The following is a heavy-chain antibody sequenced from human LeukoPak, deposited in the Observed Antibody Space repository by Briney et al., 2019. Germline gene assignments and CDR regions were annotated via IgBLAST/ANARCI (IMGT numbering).Heavy chain of an antibody. Sequence: SETLSLTCTVYGGSFSDFHWSWIRLPPGKGLEWIGEINHSGNTNYNPSLESRVAISIDTSKKQFSLKLTSVTAADTAVYYCTPGRGTVGATTNYWGQGTLVTVSS. J-gene: IGHJ4*02. CDR3: TPGRGTVGATTNY. CDR1: GGSFSDFH. CDR2: INHSGNT. D-gene: IGHD1-26*01. V-gene: IGHV4-34*01.